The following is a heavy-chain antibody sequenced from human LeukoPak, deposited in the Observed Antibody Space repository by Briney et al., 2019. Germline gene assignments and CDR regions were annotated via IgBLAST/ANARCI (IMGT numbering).Heavy chain of an antibody. V-gene: IGHV3-21*01. CDR1: GFNFNNYS. CDR3: ARGAERSGYDY. J-gene: IGHJ4*02. Sequence: PGGSLRLSCVASGFNFNNYSMNWVRQAPGKGLEWVSSISSRSTYIYYADSLKGRFTISRDNAKNSLSLQMNSLRGEDTAVYYCARGAERSGYDYWGQGTLVTVAS. D-gene: IGHD3-22*01. CDR2: ISSRSTYI.